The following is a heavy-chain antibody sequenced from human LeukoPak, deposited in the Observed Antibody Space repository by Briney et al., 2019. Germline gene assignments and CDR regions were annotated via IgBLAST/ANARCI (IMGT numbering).Heavy chain of an antibody. CDR2: ISGSGGTA. CDR3: AKAGEGFGVVILRFDY. J-gene: IGHJ4*02. CDR1: GFTFSIYA. V-gene: IGHV3-23*01. D-gene: IGHD3-3*01. Sequence: PGGSLRLSCAASGFTFSIYAMCWVRQAPGKGLEWVSAISGSGGTAYYADSVKGRFTISRDNSKNTLYLQMNSLRAEDTAVYYCAKAGEGFGVVILRFDYWGQGTLVTVSS.